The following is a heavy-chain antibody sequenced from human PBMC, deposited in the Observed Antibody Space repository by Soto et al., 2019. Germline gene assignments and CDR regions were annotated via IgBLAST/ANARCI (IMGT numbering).Heavy chain of an antibody. D-gene: IGHD6-6*01. CDR3: AKDPASEQLDYYYGMDV. CDR2: ISYDGSNK. V-gene: IGHV3-30*18. J-gene: IGHJ6*02. CDR1: GFTFSSYG. Sequence: GGSLRLSCAASGFTFSSYGMHGVRQAPGKGLEWVAVISYDGSNKYYADSVKGRFTISRDNSKNTLYLQMNSLRAEDTAVYYCAKDPASEQLDYYYGMDVWGQGTTVTVSS.